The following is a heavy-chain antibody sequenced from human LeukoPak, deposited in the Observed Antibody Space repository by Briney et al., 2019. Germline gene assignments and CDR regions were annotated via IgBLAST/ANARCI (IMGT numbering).Heavy chain of an antibody. V-gene: IGHV1-18*01. CDR2: INPYNGNT. Sequence: ASVKVSCKASGYTFTTYGISWVRQAPGQGLECMGWINPYNGNTNYAQKLQGRVTMTTDTSTSTAYMELRSLRSDDTAVYYCARNAITFGGVIVPNDYWGQGTLVTVSS. CDR1: GYTFTTYG. CDR3: ARNAITFGGVIVPNDY. D-gene: IGHD3-16*02. J-gene: IGHJ4*02.